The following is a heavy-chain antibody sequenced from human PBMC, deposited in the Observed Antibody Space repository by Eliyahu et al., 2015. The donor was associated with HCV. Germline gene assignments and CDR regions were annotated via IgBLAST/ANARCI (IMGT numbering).Heavy chain of an antibody. CDR3: VRHDAVTGYT. V-gene: IGHV5-51*01. CDR1: GYMFPSNY. J-gene: IGHJ4*02. CDR2: IYPSDSDT. Sequence: EVQLLQSGAEMKKPGESLKISCRGSGYMFPSNYIGWVRQTPGEGLEWMGIIYPSDSDTRYGPSFEGQVTISADKSISTAYLQWRSLKASDSGMYYCVRHDAVTGYTWGQGTLVTVSS. D-gene: IGHD3-9*01.